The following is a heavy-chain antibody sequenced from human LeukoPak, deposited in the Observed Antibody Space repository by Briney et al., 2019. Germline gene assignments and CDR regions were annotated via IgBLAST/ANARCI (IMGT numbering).Heavy chain of an antibody. CDR2: ISGSGGST. CDR1: GFTFSSYG. D-gene: IGHD1-14*01. Sequence: GGTLRLSCAASGFTFSSYGMSWVRQAPGKGLEWVSAISGSGGSTYYADSVKGRFTISRDNSKNTLYLHMNSLRAEDTAVYHCAKDQGLYNDWGQGTLVTVSS. V-gene: IGHV3-23*01. J-gene: IGHJ4*02. CDR3: AKDQGLYND.